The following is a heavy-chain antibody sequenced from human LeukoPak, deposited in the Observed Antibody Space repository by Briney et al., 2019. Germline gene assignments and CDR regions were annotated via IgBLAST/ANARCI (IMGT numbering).Heavy chain of an antibody. D-gene: IGHD3-3*01. J-gene: IGHJ4*02. CDR1: GFTFSSYS. Sequence: GGSLRLSCAASGFTFSSYSMIWVRQAPGKGLEWVSSISSSSSYIYYADSVKGRFTISRDNAKNSLYLQMNSLRAEDTAVYYCARDGYYDFWSGYSTNFDYWGQGTLVTVSS. V-gene: IGHV3-21*01. CDR3: ARDGYYDFWSGYSTNFDY. CDR2: ISSSSSYI.